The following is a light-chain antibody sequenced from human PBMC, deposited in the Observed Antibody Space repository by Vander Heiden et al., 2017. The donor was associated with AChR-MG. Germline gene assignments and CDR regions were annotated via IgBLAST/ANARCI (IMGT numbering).Light chain of an antibody. Sequence: QSVLTQPPSVSGAPGQRVTLSCTGSSSNIGAGYDVHWYQQLPGTAPKLLIYGNTNRPSGVPDRFSGSKSGTSASLAITGLQAEDEADYYCQSYDSSLSGPLFGPGTKVTVL. CDR3: QSYDSSLSGPL. J-gene: IGLJ1*01. V-gene: IGLV1-40*01. CDR2: GNT. CDR1: SSNIGAGYD.